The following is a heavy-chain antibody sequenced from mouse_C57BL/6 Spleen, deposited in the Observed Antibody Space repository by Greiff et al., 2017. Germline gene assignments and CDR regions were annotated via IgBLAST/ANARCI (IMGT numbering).Heavy chain of an antibody. D-gene: IGHD2-4*01. Sequence: QVQLKESGPGLVQPSQSLSITCTVSGFSLTSYGVHWVRQSPGKGLEWLGVIWSGGSTDYNAAFLSRLSISKDNSKSQVFFKMNSLQADDTAIYYWARNPYDYDNYAMDYWGQGTSVTVSS. J-gene: IGHJ4*01. V-gene: IGHV2-2*01. CDR2: IWSGGST. CDR3: ARNPYDYDNYAMDY. CDR1: GFSLTSYG.